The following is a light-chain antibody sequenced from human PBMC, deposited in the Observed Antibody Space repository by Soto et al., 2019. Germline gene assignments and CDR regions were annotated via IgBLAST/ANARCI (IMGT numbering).Light chain of an antibody. CDR2: QDS. CDR1: KLGDKY. CDR3: QEWDSSTVV. V-gene: IGLV3-1*01. J-gene: IGLJ3*02. Sequence: SYELTQPPSVSVSPGQTASITCSGDKLGDKYACWYQQKPGQSPVLVIYQDSKRPSGNPERFSGSNSGNTATLTISGTQAMDEADYYCQEWDSSTVVFGGGTKVTVL.